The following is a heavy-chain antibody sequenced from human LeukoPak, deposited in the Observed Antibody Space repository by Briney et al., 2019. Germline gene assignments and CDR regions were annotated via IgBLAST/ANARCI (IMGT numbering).Heavy chain of an antibody. Sequence: GGSLRLSCAASGFTFTIYSMNWVRQAPGKGLEWVSSISSSSSYLYYADSVKGRFTISRDKNSLYLEMNSLRAEDTAIYYCTRAGEVARGGVSERFWGWSRPPRGYWGQGTLVTVSS. CDR3: TRAGEVARGGVSERFWGWSRPPRGY. D-gene: IGHD3-3*01. V-gene: IGHV3-21*03. CDR2: ISSSSSYL. CDR1: GFTFTIYS. J-gene: IGHJ4*02.